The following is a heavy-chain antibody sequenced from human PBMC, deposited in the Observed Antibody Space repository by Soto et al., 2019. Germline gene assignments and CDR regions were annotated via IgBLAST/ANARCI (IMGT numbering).Heavy chain of an antibody. Sequence: QVQLVQSGTEVKKPGSSVKVSCKASGDSFSSYAMSWVRQAPGQGLEWMGGIIPMFGTANYAQKFQGRITINAYEYTKTAYMKLSSLTPEDTAVYYCARVRDYYDSPFDHWGQGTLVTVSS. J-gene: IGHJ4*02. V-gene: IGHV1-69*01. CDR2: IIPMFGTA. CDR3: ARVRDYYDSPFDH. D-gene: IGHD3-22*01. CDR1: GDSFSSYA.